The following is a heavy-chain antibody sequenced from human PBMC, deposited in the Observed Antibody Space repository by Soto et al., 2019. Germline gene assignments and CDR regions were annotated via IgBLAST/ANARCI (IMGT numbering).Heavy chain of an antibody. V-gene: IGHV1-18*04. CDR3: ARQSSSRRITIFGVVIRTEELDY. J-gene: IGHJ4*02. Sequence: ASVKVSCNASGYTFTSYGISWVRQAPGQELEWMGWISAYNGNTTYAQKLQGRVTMTTDTSTSTAYMELRSLRSDDTAVYYCARQSSSRRITIFGVVIRTEELDYWGQGTLVTVSS. CDR2: ISAYNGNT. CDR1: GYTFTSYG. D-gene: IGHD3-3*01.